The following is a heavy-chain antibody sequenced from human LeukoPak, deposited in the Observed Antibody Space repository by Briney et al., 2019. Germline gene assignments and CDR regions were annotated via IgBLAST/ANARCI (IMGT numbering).Heavy chain of an antibody. J-gene: IGHJ4*02. V-gene: IGHV4-4*02. D-gene: IGHD4-23*01. Sequence: PSETLSLTCAVSGGSISSSSGNCWAWVRQPPGKGLEWIGEIYHSGSTNYNPSLKSRVTMLLDKSKNQFSLKLSSVTAADTAVYYCARNGGNSDFDYWGQGTLVTVSS. CDR1: GGSISSSSGNC. CDR2: IYHSGST. CDR3: ARNGGNSDFDY.